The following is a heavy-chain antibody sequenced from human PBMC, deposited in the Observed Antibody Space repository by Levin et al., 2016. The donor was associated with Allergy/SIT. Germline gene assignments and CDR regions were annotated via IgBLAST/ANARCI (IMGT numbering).Heavy chain of an antibody. CDR3: ARESLGITMVRGVPQTLNAFDI. J-gene: IGHJ3*02. D-gene: IGHD3-10*01. Sequence: RQAPGKGLEWIGYIYYSGSTNYNPSLKSRVTISVDTSKNQFSLKLSSVTAADTAVYYCARESLGITMVRGVPQTLNAFDIWGQGTMVTVSS. V-gene: IGHV4-59*01. CDR2: IYYSGST.